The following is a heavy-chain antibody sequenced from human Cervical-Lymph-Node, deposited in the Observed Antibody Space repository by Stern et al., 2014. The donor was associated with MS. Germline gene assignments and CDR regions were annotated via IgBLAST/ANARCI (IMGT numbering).Heavy chain of an antibody. V-gene: IGHV1-69*01. Sequence: VQLVQSGAEVKRPGSSMKLSCRASGGGFSNSALPWLRQAPGQGLEWMGGIVPISGKINYSQKFKGRVTITAQESTTTAYMELSSLKLDDTALYFCARVGLSGFLDHWGQGTLVTVSS. D-gene: IGHD3-22*01. CDR1: GGGFSNSA. CDR3: ARVGLSGFLDH. CDR2: IVPISGKI. J-gene: IGHJ4*02.